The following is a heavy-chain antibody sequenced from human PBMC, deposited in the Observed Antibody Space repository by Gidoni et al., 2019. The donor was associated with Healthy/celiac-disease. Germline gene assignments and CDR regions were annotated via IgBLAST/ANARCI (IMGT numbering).Heavy chain of an antibody. V-gene: IGHV4-59*01. Sequence: ISSYYWSWIRQPPGKGLEWIGYIYYSGSTNYNPSLKSRVTISVDTSKNQFSLKLSSVTAADTAVYYCVGSTVVNPYYFDYWGQGTLVTVSS. CDR3: VGSTVVNPYYFDY. CDR1: ISSYY. CDR2: IYYSGST. D-gene: IGHD2-15*01. J-gene: IGHJ4*02.